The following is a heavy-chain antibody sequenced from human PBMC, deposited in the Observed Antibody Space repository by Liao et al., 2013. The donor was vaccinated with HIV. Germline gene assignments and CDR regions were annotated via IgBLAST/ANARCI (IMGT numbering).Heavy chain of an antibody. CDR1: GGSIRSYY. CDR2: INHSGST. D-gene: IGHD3-3*01. V-gene: IGHV4-59*04. Sequence: QVQLQESGPGLVKPSETLSLTCTVSGGSIRSYYWSWIRQAAGKGLEWIGEINHSGSTNYNPSLKSRVTISVDTSKNQFSLKLSSVTAADTAVYYCVRSGYLYYYYYMDVWGKGTTVTVSS. CDR3: VRSGYLYYYYYMDV. J-gene: IGHJ6*03.